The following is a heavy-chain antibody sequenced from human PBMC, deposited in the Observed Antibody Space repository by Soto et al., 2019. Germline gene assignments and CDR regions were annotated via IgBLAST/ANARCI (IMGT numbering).Heavy chain of an antibody. V-gene: IGHV1-46*01. CDR2: INPSGGST. Sequence: ASVKVSCKAFGYTFTSYYMHWVRQAPGQGLEWMGIINPSGGSTSYAQKFQGRVTMTRDTSTSTVYMELSSLRSEDTAVYYCARGISLADPYNWFDPWGQGTLVTVSS. J-gene: IGHJ5*02. D-gene: IGHD6-19*01. CDR1: GYTFTSYY. CDR3: ARGISLADPYNWFDP.